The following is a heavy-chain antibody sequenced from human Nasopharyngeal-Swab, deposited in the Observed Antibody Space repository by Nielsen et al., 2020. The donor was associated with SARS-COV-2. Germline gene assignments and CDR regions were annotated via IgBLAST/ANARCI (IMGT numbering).Heavy chain of an antibody. V-gene: IGHV3-21*01. J-gene: IGHJ4*02. CDR1: GFTFSDYT. CDR3: ASDSRN. Sequence: GGSLRLSCAASGFTFSDYTMNWVRQAPGQGLEWVSSISSSGSYMYYTDSVKGRFTMSRDNAKNSLYLQMNSLRAEDTAVYYCASDSRNWGQGTLVTVSS. CDR2: ISSSGSYM. D-gene: IGHD2-2*01.